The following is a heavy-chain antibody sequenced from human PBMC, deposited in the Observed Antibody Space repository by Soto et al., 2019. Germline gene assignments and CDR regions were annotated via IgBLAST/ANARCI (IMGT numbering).Heavy chain of an antibody. CDR3: ARQPRILTGYSGQFDY. D-gene: IGHD3-9*01. J-gene: IGHJ4*02. CDR2: IYYSGST. CDR1: GGSISSISYY. V-gene: IGHV4-39*01. Sequence: SETLSLTCTVSGGSISSISYYWGWIRQPPGKGLEWIGSIYYSGSTYYNPSLKSRVTISVDTSKNQFSLKLSSVTAADTAVYYCARQPRILTGYSGQFDYWGQGTLVT.